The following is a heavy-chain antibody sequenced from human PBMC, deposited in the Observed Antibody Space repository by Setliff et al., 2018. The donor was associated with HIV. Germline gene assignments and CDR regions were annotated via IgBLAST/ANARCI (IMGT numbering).Heavy chain of an antibody. CDR2: IYYSGST. J-gene: IGHJ5*02. CDR1: GGSISSSSYY. Sequence: KPSETLSLTCTVSGGSISSSSYYWGWIRQPPGKGLEWIGSIYYSGSTYYNPSLKSRVTISVDTSKNQFSLTLSSVTAADTAVYYCARLRREEQWLVRGWFDPWGQGTLVTVSS. V-gene: IGHV4-39*01. D-gene: IGHD6-19*01. CDR3: ARLRREEQWLVRGWFDP.